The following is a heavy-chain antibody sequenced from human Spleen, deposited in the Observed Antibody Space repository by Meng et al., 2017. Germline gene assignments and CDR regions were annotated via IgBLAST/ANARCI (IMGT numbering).Heavy chain of an antibody. CDR1: GYTFTSYA. CDR3: AREPLQEYSSSSVEVDY. Sequence: ASVKVSCKASGYTFTSYAMNWVRQAPGQGLEWMGWINTNTGNPTYAQGFTGRFVLSLDTSVSTAYLQISSLKAEDTAVYYCAREPLQEYSSSSVEVDYWGQGTLVTVSS. J-gene: IGHJ4*02. D-gene: IGHD6-6*01. V-gene: IGHV7-4-1*02. CDR2: INTNTGNP.